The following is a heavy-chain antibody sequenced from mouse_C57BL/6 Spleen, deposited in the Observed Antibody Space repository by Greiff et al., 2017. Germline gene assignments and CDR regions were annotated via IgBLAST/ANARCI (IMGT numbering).Heavy chain of an antibody. V-gene: IGHV14-2*01. CDR3: ARSELGHDFDC. J-gene: IGHJ2*01. CDR1: GFNFKDYY. D-gene: IGHD4-1*01. Sequence: VQLQQSGAELVKPGASVKLSSTASGFNFKDYYMHWVKQRTEQGLEWIGRIDPEDGETKYAPKFQGRATITADTASNTAYLQPSSLTSEDTAVYYCARSELGHDFDCWGQGTTLTVSS. CDR2: IDPEDGET.